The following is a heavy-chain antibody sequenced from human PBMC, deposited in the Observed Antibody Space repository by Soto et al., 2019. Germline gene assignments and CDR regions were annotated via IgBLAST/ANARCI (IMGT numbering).Heavy chain of an antibody. CDR3: AKGGYCSSTSCPAAYYYYGMDV. D-gene: IGHD2-2*01. J-gene: IGHJ6*02. CDR2: ISYDGSNK. CDR1: GFTFSSYG. V-gene: IGHV3-30*18. Sequence: GGSLRLSCAASGFTFSSYGMHWVRQAPGKGLEWVAVISYDGSNKYYADSVKGRFTISRDNSKNTLYLQMNSLRAEDTAVYYCAKGGYCSSTSCPAAYYYYGMDVWDQGTTVTVSS.